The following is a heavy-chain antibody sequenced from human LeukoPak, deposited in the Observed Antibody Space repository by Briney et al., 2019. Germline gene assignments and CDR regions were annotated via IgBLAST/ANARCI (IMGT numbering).Heavy chain of an antibody. D-gene: IGHD3-16*01. CDR3: ATNSYTGSSKNTFNF. CDR2: ISSSSTYI. Sequence: GGSLRLSCAASGFTFTSYSMNWVRQAPGRGLEWVSSISSSSTYIYYADSVKGRFTISRDNAKNSLYLQMNSLRAEDTAVYYCATNSYTGSSKNTFNFWGQGTLVTVSS. J-gene: IGHJ4*02. V-gene: IGHV3-21*01. CDR1: GFTFTSYS.